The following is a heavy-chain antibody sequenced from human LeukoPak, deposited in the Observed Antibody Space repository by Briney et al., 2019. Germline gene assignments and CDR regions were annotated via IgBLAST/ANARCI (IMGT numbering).Heavy chain of an antibody. CDR1: GGSISSYY. CDR2: IYTSGST. Sequence: PSETLSLTCTVSGGSISSYYWSWIRQPAGKGLEWIGRIYTSGSTNYNPSLKSRVTMSVDTSKNQFSLKLSSVTAADTAVYYCARANRGYCYGYDAFDIWGQGTMVTVSS. J-gene: IGHJ3*02. D-gene: IGHD5-18*01. V-gene: IGHV4-4*07. CDR3: ARANRGYCYGYDAFDI.